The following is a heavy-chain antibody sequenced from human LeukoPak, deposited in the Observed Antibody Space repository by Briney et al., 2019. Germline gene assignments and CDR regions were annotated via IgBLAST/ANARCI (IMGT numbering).Heavy chain of an antibody. V-gene: IGHV4-59*01. J-gene: IGHJ4*02. CDR2: IYYSGST. CDR1: GGSISSYY. Sequence: SETLSLTCTVSGGSISSYYWSWIRQPPGKGLEWIGYIYYSGSTNYNPSLKSRVTISVDTSKNQFSLKLSSVTAADTAVYYCARDGYSYGYFDYWGQGTLVTVSS. CDR3: ARDGYSYGYFDY. D-gene: IGHD5-18*01.